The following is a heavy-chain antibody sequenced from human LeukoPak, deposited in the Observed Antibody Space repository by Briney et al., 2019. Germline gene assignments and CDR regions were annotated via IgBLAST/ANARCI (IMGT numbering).Heavy chain of an antibody. J-gene: IGHJ4*02. CDR1: GEAFSGYY. CDR2: INHCGST. Sequence: SETLSLTCAVYGEAFSGYYWSWIRQAPEKGLDWIGQINHCGSTTYNPSLKSRLTISVDSSKNQVSLKLSSVTAADTAVYYCASARRPSVERQYSGGWYYFDYWGQGTLVTVSS. CDR3: ASARRPSVERQYSGGWYYFDY. V-gene: IGHV4-34*01. D-gene: IGHD6-19*01.